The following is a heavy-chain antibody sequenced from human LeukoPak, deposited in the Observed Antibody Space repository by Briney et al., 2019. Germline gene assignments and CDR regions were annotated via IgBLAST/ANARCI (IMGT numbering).Heavy chain of an antibody. V-gene: IGHV3-48*03. Sequence: GGSLRLSCAASGFTFSSYEMNWVRQAPGKGLEWVSYISSSGSTIYYADSVKGRFTISRDNAKNSLYLQMNSLRAEDTAVYYCAIESYDSSGYYIFFDYWGREPWSPSPQ. CDR3: AIESYDSSGYYIFFDY. D-gene: IGHD3-22*01. CDR2: ISSSGSTI. J-gene: IGHJ4*02. CDR1: GFTFSSYE.